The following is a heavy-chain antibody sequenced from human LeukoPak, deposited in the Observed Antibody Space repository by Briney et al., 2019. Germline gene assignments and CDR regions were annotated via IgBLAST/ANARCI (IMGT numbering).Heavy chain of an antibody. D-gene: IGHD2-21*02. J-gene: IGHJ4*02. CDR3: STLSGGDSSNY. V-gene: IGHV3-15*01. CDR2: IKSKADGGTT. CDR1: GFTFSHAW. Sequence: PGGSLRLSCAASGFTFSHAWMSWVRQAPGKGLEWVSRIKSKADGGTTDYAAPVKGRFTISRDDSKNTLYLQMNSLKTEDTAVYYCSTLSGGDSSNYWGQGTLVTVSS.